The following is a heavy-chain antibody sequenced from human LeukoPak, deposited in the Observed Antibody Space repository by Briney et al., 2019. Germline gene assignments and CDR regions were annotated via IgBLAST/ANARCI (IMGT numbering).Heavy chain of an antibody. J-gene: IGHJ4*02. CDR2: IYYSGST. D-gene: IGHD1-26*01. Sequence: SETLSLTCTVSGGSISSYYWRWIRQPPGKGLEWIGYIYYSGSTNYNPSLKSRVTISVDTSKNQFSLKMSSVTAADTAVYYCARGWSPAGFDYWGQGTLVTVSS. CDR3: ARGWSPAGFDY. CDR1: GGSISSYY. V-gene: IGHV4-59*01.